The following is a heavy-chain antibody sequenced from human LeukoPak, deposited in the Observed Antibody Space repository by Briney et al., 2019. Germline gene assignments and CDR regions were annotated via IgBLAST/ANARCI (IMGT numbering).Heavy chain of an antibody. CDR2: IWYDGSNK. Sequence: GGSLRLSCAASGFTFSSYGMHWVRQAPGKGLEWVAVIWYDGSNKYYADSVKGRFTISRDNSKNTLYLQMNSLRAEDTAVYHCAKGSAGSSDTCYFDYWGQGTLVTVSS. CDR3: AKGSAGSSDTCYFDY. D-gene: IGHD1-14*01. CDR1: GFTFSSYG. J-gene: IGHJ4*02. V-gene: IGHV3-33*06.